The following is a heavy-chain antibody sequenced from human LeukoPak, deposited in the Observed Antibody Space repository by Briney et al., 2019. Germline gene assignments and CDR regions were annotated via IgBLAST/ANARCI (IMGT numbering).Heavy chain of an antibody. CDR3: ARHDILTGYHPDY. Sequence: GESLKISCKGSGYRFTSYWIGWVRQMPGKGLEWMGIIYPGDSDTRYSPSFQGQVTISADKSISTAYLQWSSLKASDTATYYCARHDILTGYHPDYWGQGTLVTVSS. V-gene: IGHV5-51*01. D-gene: IGHD3-9*01. CDR2: IYPGDSDT. CDR1: GYRFTSYW. J-gene: IGHJ4*02.